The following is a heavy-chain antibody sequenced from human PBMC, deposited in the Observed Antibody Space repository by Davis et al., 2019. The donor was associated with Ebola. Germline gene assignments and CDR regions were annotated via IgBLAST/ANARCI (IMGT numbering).Heavy chain of an antibody. V-gene: IGHV3-30*03. Sequence: GESLKISCAASGFTFSSYGIHWVRQAPGKGLEWVAVISYDGSNKYYADSVKGRFTISRDNSKNTLYLQMNSLRAEDTAVYYCARSVDTPVVPYFDSWGQGALVTVSS. D-gene: IGHD5-18*01. J-gene: IGHJ4*02. CDR3: ARSVDTPVVPYFDS. CDR2: ISYDGSNK. CDR1: GFTFSSYG.